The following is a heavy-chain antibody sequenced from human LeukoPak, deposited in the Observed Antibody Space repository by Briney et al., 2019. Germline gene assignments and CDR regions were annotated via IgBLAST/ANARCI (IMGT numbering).Heavy chain of an antibody. Sequence: PSETLSLTCTVSGGSIISSTYYWGWIRQPPGKGLEWIGSIYYSGGIYYNPSLKSRVTISVDTSKNQFSLKLNSVTAADTAVYYCARDLSSSWYNDAFDIWGQGTMVTVSS. V-gene: IGHV4-39*07. D-gene: IGHD6-13*01. CDR3: ARDLSSSWYNDAFDI. CDR1: GGSIISSTYY. CDR2: IYYSGGI. J-gene: IGHJ3*02.